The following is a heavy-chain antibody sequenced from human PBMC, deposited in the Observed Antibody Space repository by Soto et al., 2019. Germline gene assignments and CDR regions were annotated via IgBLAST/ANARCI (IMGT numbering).Heavy chain of an antibody. J-gene: IGHJ4*02. CDR3: ARDKVGSSGYSLPDLFVWRGDYFDY. CDR1: GYTFTSYG. Sequence: QVQLVQSGAEVKKPGASVKVSCKASGYTFTSYGISWVRQAPGQGLEWMGWISAYNGNTNYAQKLQGRVTMTTDTTTSTAYMELRSLRSDDTAVYYCARDKVGSSGYSLPDLFVWRGDYFDYWGQGTLVTVSS. CDR2: ISAYNGNT. V-gene: IGHV1-18*04. D-gene: IGHD3-22*01.